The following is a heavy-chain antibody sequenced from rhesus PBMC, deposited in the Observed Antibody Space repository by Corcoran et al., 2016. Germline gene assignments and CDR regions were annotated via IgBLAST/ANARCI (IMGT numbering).Heavy chain of an antibody. J-gene: IGHJ4*01. CDR1: GGSISDSYR. D-gene: IGHD1-1-1*01. CDR2: IYVSRTST. CDR3: ARAGSWKSFDY. V-gene: IGHV4S10*01. Sequence: QVQLQESGPGVVKPSETLSLTCAVSGGSISDSYRWSWIRQPPGKGREWIGYIYVSRTSTNCNPSLKRRVTISKDTSKNQFSLKLSSVTAADTAVYYCARAGSWKSFDYWGQGVLVTVSS.